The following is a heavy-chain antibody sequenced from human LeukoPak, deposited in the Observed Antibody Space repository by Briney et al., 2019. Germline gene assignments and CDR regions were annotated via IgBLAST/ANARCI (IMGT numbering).Heavy chain of an antibody. J-gene: IGHJ4*02. Sequence: GGSLRLSCAASGFTFSSYGMHWVRQAPGKGLEWVAVIWYDGSNKYYADSVKGRFTISRDNSKNTLYLQMNSLRAGDTAVYYCARSRGVIQAFDYWGQGTLVTVSS. CDR2: IWYDGSNK. V-gene: IGHV3-33*01. D-gene: IGHD3-10*01. CDR1: GFTFSSYG. CDR3: ARSRGVIQAFDY.